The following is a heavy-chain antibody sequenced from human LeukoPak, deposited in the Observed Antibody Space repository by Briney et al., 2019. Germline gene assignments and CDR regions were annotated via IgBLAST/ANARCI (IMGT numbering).Heavy chain of an antibody. J-gene: IGHJ6*03. D-gene: IGHD6-6*01. CDR3: ARGSVYSSSSGENYYYMDV. CDR2: IVVGSGNT. V-gene: IGHV1-58*02. Sequence: GASVKVSCKASGFTFTSSAMQWVRQARGQRLEWIGWIVVGSGNTNYAQKFQGRVTITTDESTSTAYMELSSLRSEDTAVYYCARGSVYSSSSGENYYYMDVWGKGTTVTVSS. CDR1: GFTFTSSA.